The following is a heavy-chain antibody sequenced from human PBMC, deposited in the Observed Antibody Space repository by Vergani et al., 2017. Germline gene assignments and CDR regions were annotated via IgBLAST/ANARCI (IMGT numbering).Heavy chain of an antibody. CDR2: ISYDGSNK. Sequence: QVQLVESGGGVVQPGRSLRLSCAASGFTFSSYAMHWVRQAPGKGLEWVAVISYDGSNKYYADSVKGRFTISRDNSKNTLYLQMNSLRAEDTAVYYCARAYFNYDFWSGYSCWGQGTLVTVSS. D-gene: IGHD3-3*01. CDR1: GFTFSSYA. J-gene: IGHJ4*02. CDR3: ARAYFNYDFWSGYSC. V-gene: IGHV3-30*04.